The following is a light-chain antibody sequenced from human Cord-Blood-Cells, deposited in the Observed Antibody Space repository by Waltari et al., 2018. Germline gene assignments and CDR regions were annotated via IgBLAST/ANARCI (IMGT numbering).Light chain of an antibody. J-gene: IGKJ2*01. V-gene: IGKV4-1*01. CDR2: WAS. Sequence: DIVMTQSPDSLAVSLGERDTINCKSSQSVLYSSNNKNYLAWYQQQPGQPPKLLIYWASTREAVVPDRFSGSGSRTDFTLTISSLQAEDVAVYYCQQYYSTPYTFGQGTKLEIK. CDR1: QSVLYSSNNKNY. CDR3: QQYYSTPYT.